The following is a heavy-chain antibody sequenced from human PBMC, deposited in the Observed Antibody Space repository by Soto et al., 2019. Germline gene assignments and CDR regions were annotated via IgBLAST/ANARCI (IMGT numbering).Heavy chain of an antibody. Sequence: PSETLSLTCAVSGGSISSNYWTWIRKPPGKGLEWIGYIYHSGSTNYNPSLKSRVTMSVDTSKNQISLNLSSVTAADTAVYYCARDSGSYRDPRVFDYWGQGTLVTVSS. D-gene: IGHD1-26*01. CDR2: IYHSGST. CDR1: GGSISSNY. J-gene: IGHJ4*02. CDR3: ARDSGSYRDPRVFDY. V-gene: IGHV4-59*01.